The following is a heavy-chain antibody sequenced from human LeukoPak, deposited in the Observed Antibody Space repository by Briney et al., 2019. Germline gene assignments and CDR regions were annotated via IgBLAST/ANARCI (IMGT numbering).Heavy chain of an antibody. D-gene: IGHD3-3*01. Sequence: SSETLSLTCTVSGGSISSSSYYWGWIRQPPGKGLEWIGSIYYSGSTYYNPSLKSRVTISVDTSKNQFSLKLSSVTAADTAVYYCAKYTRSLDWGQGTLVTVSS. CDR3: AKYTRSLD. J-gene: IGHJ4*02. CDR2: IYYSGST. V-gene: IGHV4-39*07. CDR1: GGSISSSSYY.